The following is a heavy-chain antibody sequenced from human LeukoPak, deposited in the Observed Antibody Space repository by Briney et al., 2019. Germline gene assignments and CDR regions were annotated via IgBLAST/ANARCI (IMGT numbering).Heavy chain of an antibody. CDR1: GGSFSGYY. CDR2: INHSGST. V-gene: IGHV4-34*01. J-gene: IGHJ4*02. Sequence: PSETLSLTCAVYGGSFSGYYWSWIRQPPGKGLEWIGEINHSGSTNYNPSLKSRVTISVDTSKNQFSLKLSSVTAADTAVYYCAREDYSYGLDYWGQGTLVTVSS. D-gene: IGHD5-18*01. CDR3: AREDYSYGLDY.